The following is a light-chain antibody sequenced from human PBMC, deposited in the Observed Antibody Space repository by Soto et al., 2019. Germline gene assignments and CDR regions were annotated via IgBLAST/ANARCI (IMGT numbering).Light chain of an antibody. CDR3: QQRSNWPPIT. Sequence: TVLTQSPGTLSLSPGERATLSCRASQSVSSSYLAWYQQKPGQAPRLLIYGASSRATGIPDRFSGSGSGTDFTLTISSLEPEDFAVYYCQQRSNWPPITFGQGTRLEN. V-gene: IGKV3D-20*02. J-gene: IGKJ5*01. CDR1: QSVSSSY. CDR2: GAS.